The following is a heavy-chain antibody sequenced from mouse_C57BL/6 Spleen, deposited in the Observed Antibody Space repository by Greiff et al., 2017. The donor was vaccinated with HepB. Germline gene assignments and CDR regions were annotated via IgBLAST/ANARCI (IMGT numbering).Heavy chain of an antibody. D-gene: IGHD1-1*01. J-gene: IGHJ3*01. CDR3: AKSYYYGSTFVSFAY. CDR2: IYPGSGNT. Sequence: VKLVESGAELVRPGASVKLSCKASGYTFTDYYINWVKQRPGQGLEWIARIYPGSGNTYYNEKFKGKATLTAEKSSSTAYMQLSSLTSEDSAVYFCAKSYYYGSTFVSFAYWGQGTLVTVSA. CDR1: GYTFTDYY. V-gene: IGHV1-76*01.